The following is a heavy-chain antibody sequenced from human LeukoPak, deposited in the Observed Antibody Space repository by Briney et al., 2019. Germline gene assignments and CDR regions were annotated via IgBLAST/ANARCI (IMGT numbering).Heavy chain of an antibody. Sequence: PGGSLRLSCAASGFTFSSYWMHWVRQAPGKGLVWVSRINSDGSSTSYADSVKGRFTISRDNSKNTLYLQMNSLRAEDAAVYYCARSPYDRSELYYKVGYFDYWGQGTLVTVSS. CDR3: ARSPYDRSELYYKVGYFDY. V-gene: IGHV3-74*01. CDR1: GFTFSSYW. J-gene: IGHJ4*02. CDR2: INSDGSST. D-gene: IGHD3-22*01.